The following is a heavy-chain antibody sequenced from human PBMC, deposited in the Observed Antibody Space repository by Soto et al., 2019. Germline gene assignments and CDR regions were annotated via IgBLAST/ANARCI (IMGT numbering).Heavy chain of an antibody. CDR1: GYTFSNYS. V-gene: IGHV5-51*01. Sequence: ESLKVYCTCSGYTFSNYSIGLVLQMPGKRLECMGIIYPGDSDTTYSPSFQGQVTISADKSTSTAYLQWRSLRASDTAMYYCARRTRSGYYPDAFDIWGQGTMVTVSS. CDR2: IYPGDSDT. D-gene: IGHD3-3*01. CDR3: ARRTRSGYYPDAFDI. J-gene: IGHJ3*02.